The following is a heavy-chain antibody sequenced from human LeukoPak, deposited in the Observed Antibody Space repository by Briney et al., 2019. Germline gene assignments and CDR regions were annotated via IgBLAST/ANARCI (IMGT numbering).Heavy chain of an antibody. D-gene: IGHD3-10*01. CDR3: TTDRGLTMIRGVLVD. Sequence: GGSLRLSCAASGFTFTNAWMTWVRQAPGKGLEWVGRIKSKGDGETTDYAEPVKGRFSMSRDASAATMYLQMYGLEAEDTAVYYCTTDRGLTMIRGVLVDWGQGALVTVSS. V-gene: IGHV3-15*01. J-gene: IGHJ4*02. CDR1: GFTFTNAW. CDR2: IKSKGDGETT.